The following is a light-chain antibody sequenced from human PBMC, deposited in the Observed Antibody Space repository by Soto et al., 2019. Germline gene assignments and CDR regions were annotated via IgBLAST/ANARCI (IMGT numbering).Light chain of an antibody. Sequence: EIVMTQSPATLSVSPGDRATLSCRASQTVGSNLAWYQQKRGQAPRLLIHDASTRATGIPARFSGSGSGTDFTLTISRLEPEDFAVYYCQQYGSSPITFGQGTRLEIK. V-gene: IGKV3D-15*01. J-gene: IGKJ5*01. CDR1: QTVGSN. CDR3: QQYGSSPIT. CDR2: DAS.